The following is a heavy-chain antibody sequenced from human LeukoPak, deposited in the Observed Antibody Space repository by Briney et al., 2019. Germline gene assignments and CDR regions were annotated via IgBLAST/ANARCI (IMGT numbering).Heavy chain of an antibody. CDR3: TTDGVGVEGATYDN. J-gene: IGHJ4*02. CDR1: GFTFSSFA. D-gene: IGHD1-26*01. V-gene: IGHV3-64*01. Sequence: GGSLRLSCAASGFTFSSFAMHWVRQAPGKGLEYVSVISSNGGSTYYANSVKGRFTISRDDSKNTLYLQMNSLKTEDTAVYYCTTDGVGVEGATYDNWGQGTLVSVSS. CDR2: ISSNGGST.